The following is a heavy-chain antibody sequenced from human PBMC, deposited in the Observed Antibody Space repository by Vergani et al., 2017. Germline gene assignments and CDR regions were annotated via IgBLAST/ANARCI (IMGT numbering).Heavy chain of an antibody. J-gene: IGHJ3*02. V-gene: IGHV1-2*02. CDR2: INPNSGGT. CDR1: GYTFTGYY. D-gene: IGHD1-14*01. Sequence: QVQLVQSGAEVKKPGASVKVSCKASGYTFTGYYMHWVRQAPGQGLEWMGWINPNSGGTNYAQQFQGGVTMTRDKSISTASMELSRLRSDDTAVNYCASSNWNHVRPIYAFDIWGQGTMVTVSS. CDR3: ASSNWNHVRPIYAFDI.